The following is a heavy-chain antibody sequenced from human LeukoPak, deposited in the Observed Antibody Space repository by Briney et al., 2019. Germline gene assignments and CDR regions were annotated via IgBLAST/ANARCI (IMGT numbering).Heavy chain of an antibody. CDR2: IYYSGST. Sequence: PSETLSLTRTVSGGSISSSSYYWGWIRQPPGKGLEWFVSIYYSGSTYYNPSLKSRVTISVDKSKNQFSLELSSVSAADTAVYYCARHFGYWGQGTLVTVSS. V-gene: IGHV4-39*07. CDR3: ARHFGY. J-gene: IGHJ4*02. CDR1: GGSISSSSYY.